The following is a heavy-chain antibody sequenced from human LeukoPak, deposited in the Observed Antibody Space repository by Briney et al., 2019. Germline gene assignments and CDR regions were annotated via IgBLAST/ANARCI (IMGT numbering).Heavy chain of an antibody. D-gene: IGHD5-12*01. CDR3: ARVPIVATTSYYYYYMDV. CDR2: IIPIFGTA. V-gene: IGHV1-69*13. Sequence: ASVKVSCKASGGTFSSYAISWVRQAPGQGLEWMGGIIPIFGTANYAQKFQGRVTITADESTSTAYMELSSLRSEDTAVYYCARVPIVATTSYYYYYMDVWGKGTTVTVSS. CDR1: GGTFSSYA. J-gene: IGHJ6*03.